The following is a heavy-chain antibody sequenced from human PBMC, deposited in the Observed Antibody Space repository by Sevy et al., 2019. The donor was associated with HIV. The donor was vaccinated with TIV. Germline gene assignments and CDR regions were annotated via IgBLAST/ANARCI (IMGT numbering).Heavy chain of an antibody. CDR3: AKDGYKPSVGDENYYYYYMDV. Sequence: GGSLRLSCAASGFTFSSYAMSWVRQAPWKGPEWVSAISGSGGSTYYADSVKGRFTISRDNSKNTLYLQMNSLRAEDTAVYYCAKDGYKPSVGDENYYYYYMDVWGKGTTVTVSS. V-gene: IGHV3-23*01. D-gene: IGHD1-20*01. CDR2: ISGSGGST. J-gene: IGHJ6*03. CDR1: GFTFSSYA.